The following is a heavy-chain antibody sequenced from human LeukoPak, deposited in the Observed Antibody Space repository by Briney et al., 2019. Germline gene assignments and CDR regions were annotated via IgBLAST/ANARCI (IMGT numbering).Heavy chain of an antibody. CDR3: ARAGFWSGYFDY. CDR1: GGSISSGSYY. J-gene: IGHJ4*02. Sequence: PSETLSLTCTVSGGSISSGSYYWSWIRLPAGKGLEWIGRIYTSGSTNYNPFLKSRVTISVDTSKNQFSLKLSSVTAADTAVYYCARAGFWSGYFDYWGQGTLVTVSS. CDR2: IYTSGST. V-gene: IGHV4-61*02. D-gene: IGHD3-3*01.